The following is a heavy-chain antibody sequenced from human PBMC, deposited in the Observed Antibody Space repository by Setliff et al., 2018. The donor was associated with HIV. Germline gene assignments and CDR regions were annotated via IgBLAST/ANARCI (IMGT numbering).Heavy chain of an antibody. CDR3: AREPTGDFWSGYSSRGLDY. V-gene: IGHV1-2*06. Sequence: ASVKVSCKASGFIFTDYQIHWVRQAPGQGLEWMGRFNPNSRVTNSPQKFQGRVTVTRDTSINTAYMELSRLTSDDTAFYYCAREPTGDFWSGYSSRGLDYWGQGTLVTVSS. CDR2: FNPNSRVT. D-gene: IGHD3-3*01. J-gene: IGHJ4*02. CDR1: GFIFTDYQ.